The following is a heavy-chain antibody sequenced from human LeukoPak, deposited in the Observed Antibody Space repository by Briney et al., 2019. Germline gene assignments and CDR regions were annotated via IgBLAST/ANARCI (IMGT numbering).Heavy chain of an antibody. V-gene: IGHV3-21*01. Sequence: GGSLRLSCAASGFTFSSYSMNWVRQAPGKGLEWVSSISSSSSYIYYADSVKGRFTISRDNAKNSLYLQMNSLRAEDTAVYYCARDRYCSSTSCYPGGHGMDVWGQGTTVTVSS. CDR2: ISSSSSYI. D-gene: IGHD2-2*01. J-gene: IGHJ6*02. CDR3: ARDRYCSSTSCYPGGHGMDV. CDR1: GFTFSSYS.